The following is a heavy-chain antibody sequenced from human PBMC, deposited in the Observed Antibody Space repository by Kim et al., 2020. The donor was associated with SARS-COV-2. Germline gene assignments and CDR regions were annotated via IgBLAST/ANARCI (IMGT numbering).Heavy chain of an antibody. CDR1: GYSISSGYY. J-gene: IGHJ4*02. D-gene: IGHD1-26*01. Sequence: SETLSLTCTVSGYSISSGYYWGWIRQPPGKGLEWIGSIYHSGSTYYNPSLKSRVTISVDTSKNQFSLKLSSVTAADTAGYYCARVGLMGATCYFDYWGQGTLVTVSS. V-gene: IGHV4-38-2*02. CDR2: IYHSGST. CDR3: ARVGLMGATCYFDY.